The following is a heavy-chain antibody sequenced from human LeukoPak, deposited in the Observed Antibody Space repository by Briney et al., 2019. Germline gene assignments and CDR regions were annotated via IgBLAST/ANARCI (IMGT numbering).Heavy chain of an antibody. J-gene: IGHJ4*02. D-gene: IGHD3-10*01. V-gene: IGHV3-53*01. CDR1: GFTVSSNY. Sequence: PGGSLRLSCAASGFTVSSNYMSWVRQAPGKGLEWVSVIYSGGSTYYADSVKGRFTISRVKSKNTLYLQMNSLRAEDTAVYYCARDFRARRYGSGSYSVYWGQGTLVTVSS. CDR2: IYSGGST. CDR3: ARDFRARRYGSGSYSVY.